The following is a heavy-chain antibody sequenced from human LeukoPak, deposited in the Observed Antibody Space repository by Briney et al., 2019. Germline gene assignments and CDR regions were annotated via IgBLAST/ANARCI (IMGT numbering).Heavy chain of an antibody. J-gene: IGHJ2*01. Sequence: PSGTLSLTCAVSGASVSSSNWWMWVRQPPKKGLEWIGEIHHSGSTNYNPSLKSRVTMSVDTSKNQISLRLTSVTAADTAVYYCARQKYDYGANHWYFDLWGRGTLVTVSS. D-gene: IGHD4/OR15-4a*01. CDR3: ARQKYDYGANHWYFDL. CDR1: GASVSSSNW. CDR2: IHHSGST. V-gene: IGHV4-4*02.